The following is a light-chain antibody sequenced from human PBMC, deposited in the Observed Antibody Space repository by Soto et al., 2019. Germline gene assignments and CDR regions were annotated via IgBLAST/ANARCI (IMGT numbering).Light chain of an antibody. CDR3: AAWDDSLNGRV. V-gene: IGLV1-44*01. CDR1: SSNIGSNT. Sequence: QSVLTQPPSASGTPGQRVTISCSGSSSNIGSNTVNWYQQLPGTAPKLLIYTNDQRPSGVPDRFSGSKCGTSASLAISGLQSEDGADYYCAAWDDSLNGRVFGGGTKLTVL. J-gene: IGLJ2*01. CDR2: TND.